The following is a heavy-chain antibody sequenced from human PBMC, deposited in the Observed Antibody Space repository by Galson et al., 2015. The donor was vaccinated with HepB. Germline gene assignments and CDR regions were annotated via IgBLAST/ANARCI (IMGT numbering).Heavy chain of an antibody. V-gene: IGHV3-23*01. J-gene: IGHJ4*02. D-gene: IGHD2-15*01. Sequence: SLRLSCAASGFTFSSYAMSWVRQAPGKGLEWVSAISGSGGSTYYADSVKGRFTISRDNSKNTLYLQMNSLRAEDTAVYYCAKDSTLEDIVVVVAALYFDYWGQGTLVTVSS. CDR3: AKDSTLEDIVVVVAALYFDY. CDR2: ISGSGGST. CDR1: GFTFSSYA.